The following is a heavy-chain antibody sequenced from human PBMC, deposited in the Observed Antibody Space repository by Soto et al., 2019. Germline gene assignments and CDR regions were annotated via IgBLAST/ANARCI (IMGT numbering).Heavy chain of an antibody. Sequence: QVQLMQSGAEVKKPGSSVKVSCKASGGAFSSYTINWVRQAPGHGLEWMGGILPIFGTTNYAQRFQGRVTITEEKSTSTVYMERSRLTSKYTAVYSCARALTDCTSTSCYAYFVYGMDVWGQGTTVTVSS. D-gene: IGHD2-2*01. J-gene: IGHJ6*02. V-gene: IGHV1-69*06. CDR2: ILPIFGTT. CDR3: ARALTDCTSTSCYAYFVYGMDV. CDR1: GGAFSSYT.